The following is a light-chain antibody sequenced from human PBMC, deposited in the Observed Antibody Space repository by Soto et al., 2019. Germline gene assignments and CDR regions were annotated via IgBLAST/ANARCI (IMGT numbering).Light chain of an antibody. Sequence: QSALTQPRSVSGSPGQSVTISCTGTSSNVGGYNYISWFQQHPGKAPKLMIYGVNERPSGVPDRFFGSKSDNTASLTISGLQDEDEDDYYCCSYAGSFTWLFGGGTKLTVL. CDR1: SSNVGGYNY. J-gene: IGLJ2*01. CDR3: CSYAGSFTWL. CDR2: GVN. V-gene: IGLV2-11*01.